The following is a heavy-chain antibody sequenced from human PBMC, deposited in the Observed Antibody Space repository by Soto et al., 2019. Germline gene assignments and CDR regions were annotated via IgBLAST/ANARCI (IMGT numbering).Heavy chain of an antibody. CDR1: GDRVSSNSAA. V-gene: IGHV6-1*01. J-gene: IGHJ6*02. CDR3: ARGSSGWYEDYYYGMDV. D-gene: IGHD6-19*01. Sequence: SQTLSLTCAISGDRVSSNSAAWHWIRQSPSRGLEWLGRTYYRSKWYNDYAVSVKSRITINPDTSKNQFSLQLNSVTPEDTAVYYCARGSSGWYEDYYYGMDVWGQGTTVTVA. CDR2: TYYRSKWYN.